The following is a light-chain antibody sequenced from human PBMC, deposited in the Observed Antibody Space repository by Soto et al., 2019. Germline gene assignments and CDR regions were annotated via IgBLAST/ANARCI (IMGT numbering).Light chain of an antibody. J-gene: IGKJ1*01. CDR2: AAS. CDR3: LQDYSYPRT. CDR1: QGIRND. Sequence: AIQMTQSPSSLSASVGDRVTITCRASQGIRNDLGWYQQKAGKAPKLLIYAASSLESGVPSRFSGSGSGTDFTLNISSLQPEDFATYYCLQDYSYPRTFGQGTKVEIK. V-gene: IGKV1-6*01.